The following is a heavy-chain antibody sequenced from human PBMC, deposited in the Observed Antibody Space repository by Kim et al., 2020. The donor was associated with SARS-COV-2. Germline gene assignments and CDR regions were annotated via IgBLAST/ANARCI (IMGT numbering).Heavy chain of an antibody. CDR1: GFTFGNYA. CDR3: AKDLHYDIMTGRYSAVEY. V-gene: IGHV3-9*01. D-gene: IGHD3-9*01. CDR2: ITWNSDTI. J-gene: IGHJ4*02. Sequence: GGSLRLSCAASGFTFGNYAMHWVRQAPGKGLEWIAAITWNSDTIVYADSVQGRFTTSSDNADNSLYMEMNSLRAEDTAVYYCAKDLHYDIMTGRYSAVEYGRRGVLVTVSS.